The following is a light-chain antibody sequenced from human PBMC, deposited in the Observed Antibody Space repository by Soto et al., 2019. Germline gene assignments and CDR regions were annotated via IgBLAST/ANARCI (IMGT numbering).Light chain of an antibody. CDR3: QQYATSPIT. CDR1: QSVSNNY. Sequence: EIVLTQSPGTLSLSPGERATLSCRASQSVSNNYLAWYQQKPGQAPRLLIYGASNRATGIPDRFSGGGSGTDFTLTISRLEPEDFVVYYCQQYATSPITFGQGTRLEI. J-gene: IGKJ5*01. V-gene: IGKV3-20*01. CDR2: GAS.